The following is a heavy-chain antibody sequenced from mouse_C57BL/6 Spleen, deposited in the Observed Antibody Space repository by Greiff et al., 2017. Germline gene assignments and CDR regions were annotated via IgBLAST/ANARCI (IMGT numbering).Heavy chain of an antibody. CDR3: TRLGVVPYYFDD. CDR2: IDPETGGT. D-gene: IGHD1-1*01. CDR1: GYTFTDYE. V-gene: IGHV1-15*01. Sequence: QVQLQQSGAELVRPGASVTLSCKASGYTFTDYEMHWVKQTPVHGLEWIGAIDPETGGTAYNQKFKGKAILTADKSSSTAYRELRSLTSEDSAVDYCTRLGVVPYYFDDWGQGTTLTVSS. J-gene: IGHJ2*01.